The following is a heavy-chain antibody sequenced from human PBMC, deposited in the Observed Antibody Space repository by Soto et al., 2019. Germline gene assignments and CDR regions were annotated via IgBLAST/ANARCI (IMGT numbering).Heavy chain of an antibody. V-gene: IGHV4-59*13. Sequence: PSETLSLTCTVSCDSISSYYWSWIRQPPGKELEWIGYIYYSGSTNYNPSLKSRVTISADTSKNQFSLKLRSVTAADTAVYYCARGAIAAQAFDSWGQGTLVTVSS. CDR1: CDSISSYY. CDR2: IYYSGST. CDR3: ARGAIAAQAFDS. J-gene: IGHJ4*02. D-gene: IGHD6-13*01.